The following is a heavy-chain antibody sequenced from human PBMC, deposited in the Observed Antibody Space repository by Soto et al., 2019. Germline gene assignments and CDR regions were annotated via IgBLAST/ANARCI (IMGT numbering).Heavy chain of an antibody. CDR2: INPNSGGT. Sequence: GASVXVSCKSSGYTFTGDYMHCLLQAPGQGLECIGWINPNSGGTNYAQKFQGRVTMTRDTSISTAYMEMSRLRSDDTAVYYCARVHFWSGYYYNWLDTWGQGTLVTVYS. V-gene: IGHV1-2*02. J-gene: IGHJ5*02. D-gene: IGHD3-3*02. CDR1: GYTFTGDY. CDR3: ARVHFWSGYYYNWLDT.